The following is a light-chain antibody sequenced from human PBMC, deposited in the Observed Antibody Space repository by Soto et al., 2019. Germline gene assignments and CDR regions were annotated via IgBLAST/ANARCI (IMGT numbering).Light chain of an antibody. CDR2: DAS. Sequence: EIVLTQSPATLSLSPGERATLSCRASQSVRSYLAWYQQKPGQAPRLLLHDASSRATGIPARFSGSRSGTDFTLTISSLEPEDFAVYYCQQRTNWPSSTFGQGTRLEIK. CDR1: QSVRSY. J-gene: IGKJ5*01. V-gene: IGKV3-11*01. CDR3: QQRTNWPSST.